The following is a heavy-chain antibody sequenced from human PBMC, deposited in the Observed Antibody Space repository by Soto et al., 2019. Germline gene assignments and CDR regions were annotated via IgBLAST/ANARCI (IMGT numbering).Heavy chain of an antibody. D-gene: IGHD4-17*01. CDR3: ARVGRWGELSYGDYEYYFDY. V-gene: IGHV1-2*04. Sequence: QVQLVQSGAEVKKPGASVKVSCKASGYTFTGYYMHWVRQAPGQGLEWMGWINPNSGGTNYAQKFQGWVTMTRDTSISTAYMELSRLRSDDTAVYYCARVGRWGELSYGDYEYYFDYWGQGTLVTVSS. J-gene: IGHJ4*02. CDR2: INPNSGGT. CDR1: GYTFTGYY.